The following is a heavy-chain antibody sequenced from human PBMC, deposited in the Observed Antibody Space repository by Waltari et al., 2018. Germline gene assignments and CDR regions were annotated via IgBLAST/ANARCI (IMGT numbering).Heavy chain of an antibody. Sequence: EVQLVQSGGGLAQPGGSLRLCGAASGLTFSDYWMGWVRQAPGEGLDWVANIKKDGSEKYYVDSVKGRFTISRDNAKNSLYLQMNSLRVEDTAVYYCATEKGGSDFWGQGTLVTVSS. CDR2: IKKDGSEK. J-gene: IGHJ4*02. CDR1: GLTFSDYW. D-gene: IGHD3-16*01. V-gene: IGHV3-7*01. CDR3: ATEKGGSDF.